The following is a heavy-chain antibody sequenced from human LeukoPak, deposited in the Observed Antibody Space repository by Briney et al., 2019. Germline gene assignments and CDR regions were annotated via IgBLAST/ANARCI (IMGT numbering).Heavy chain of an antibody. V-gene: IGHV3-23*01. J-gene: IGHJ4*02. CDR3: AKVRSGNNYYFDY. CDR1: GFTFSSYS. D-gene: IGHD1/OR15-1a*01. CDR2: MSASGSHT. Sequence: GGSLRLSCAASGFTFSSYSMNWVRQAPGKGLEWVSGMSASGSHTHSADFVKGRFTISRDNFKNTLYLQMNGLRVEDTAVYYCAKVRSGNNYYFDYWGQGTLVTVSS.